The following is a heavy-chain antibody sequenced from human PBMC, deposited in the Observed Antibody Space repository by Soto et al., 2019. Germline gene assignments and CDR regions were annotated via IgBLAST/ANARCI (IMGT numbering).Heavy chain of an antibody. Sequence: EVQLVESGGGLVQPGRSLRLSCAASGFTFDDYAMHWVRQPPGKGLEWVSGISWNGASIGYADSVKARFTISRDNAKNSLYLQMNSLRAGDTALYYCAKDVSGRGSYYYYHGMDVWGQGTTVTFSS. CDR3: AKDVSGRGSYYYYHGMDV. CDR2: ISWNGASI. CDR1: GFTFDDYA. J-gene: IGHJ6*02. V-gene: IGHV3-9*01. D-gene: IGHD3-10*01.